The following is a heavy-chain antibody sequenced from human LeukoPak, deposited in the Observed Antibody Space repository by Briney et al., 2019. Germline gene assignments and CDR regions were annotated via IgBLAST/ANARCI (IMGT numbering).Heavy chain of an antibody. J-gene: IGHJ4*02. D-gene: IGHD6-13*01. Sequence: GGSLRLSCAASGFTFSSYRMHWVRHAPGKGLVWVSRISTDGSSTTYADSVKGRFTISRDNAKDTLYLQMNSLRAEDTAVYYCAGHHQAYSRTYWGQGTLVTVSS. CDR2: ISTDGSST. CDR3: AGHHQAYSRTY. V-gene: IGHV3-74*01. CDR1: GFTFSSYR.